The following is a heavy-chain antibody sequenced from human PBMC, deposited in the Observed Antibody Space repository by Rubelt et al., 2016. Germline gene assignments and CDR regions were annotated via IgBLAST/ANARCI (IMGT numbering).Heavy chain of an antibody. CDR1: GGSISSSSYY. CDR2: IYYSGST. D-gene: IGHD4-17*01. Sequence: QLQLQESGPGLVKPSETLSLTCTVSGGSISSSSYYWGWIRQPPGKGLEWIGSIYYSGSTYYNPSLKGVVTISVDTSKNQFSLKLSSVTAADTAVYYCARDLGDYGDYEYYFDYWGQGTVVTVSS. V-gene: IGHV4-39*07. CDR3: ARDLGDYGDYEYYFDY. J-gene: IGHJ4*02.